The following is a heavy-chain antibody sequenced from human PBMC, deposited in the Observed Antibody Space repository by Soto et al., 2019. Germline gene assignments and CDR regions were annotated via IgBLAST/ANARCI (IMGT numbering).Heavy chain of an antibody. J-gene: IGHJ6*02. V-gene: IGHV1-2*04. D-gene: IGHD3-10*01. Sequence: GXSVKVSCNASGYTFTDYDMHLVRHTPGQGLEWMGWINPNSGGTNYAQKLQGWVTMTRDTSISTAYMELSRLRSDDKAVYYCARAHGSGSYYYYYGMDVWGQGTTVTVSS. CDR3: ARAHGSGSYYYYYGMDV. CDR1: GYTFTDYD. CDR2: INPNSGGT.